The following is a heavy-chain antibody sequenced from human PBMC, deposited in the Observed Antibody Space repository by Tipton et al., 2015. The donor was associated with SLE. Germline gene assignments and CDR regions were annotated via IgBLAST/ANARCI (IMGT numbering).Heavy chain of an antibody. V-gene: IGHV4-30-2*01. J-gene: IGHJ3*01. CDR3: ARGPNDAFDV. Sequence: LTCAVSGGSIRTGGYTLSWIRQPPGKGLEWIGYIYHSGSTDYNPSLKRRVTISADRSQNQISLKLTSVTAADTAMYYCARGPNDAFDVWGPGTMVSVSS. CDR1: GGSIRTGGYT. CDR2: IYHSGST.